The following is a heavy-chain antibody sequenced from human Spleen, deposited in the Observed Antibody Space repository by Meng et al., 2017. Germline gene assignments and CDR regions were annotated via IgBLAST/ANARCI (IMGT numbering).Heavy chain of an antibody. CDR2: INHSGGT. CDR1: GGSFSGYY. CDR3: ARGLLLAALRN. J-gene: IGHJ4*02. V-gene: IGHV4-34*01. D-gene: IGHD6-6*01. Sequence: QVQLRHWGGGLLKPSGTLSLPCAVYGGSFSGYYWRWIRQPPGKGLEWIGEINHSGGTNYNPSLKSRVTISVDMSKNQFSLKLSSVTAADTAVYYCARGLLLAALRNWGQGTLVTVSS.